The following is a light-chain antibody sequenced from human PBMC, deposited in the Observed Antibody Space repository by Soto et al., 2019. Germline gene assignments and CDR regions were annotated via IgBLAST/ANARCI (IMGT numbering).Light chain of an antibody. CDR2: GAS. CDR3: QQSSSTPQT. CDR1: QSVRSN. J-gene: IGKJ4*01. V-gene: IGKV3-15*01. Sequence: EIVMTQSPATLSVSPGERATLSCRASQSVRSNLAWYQQKPGQAPRLLIYGASTRATGIPARFSGSGSGTDFTLAISSLQPEDFATYYCQQSSSTPQTFGGGTKVDIK.